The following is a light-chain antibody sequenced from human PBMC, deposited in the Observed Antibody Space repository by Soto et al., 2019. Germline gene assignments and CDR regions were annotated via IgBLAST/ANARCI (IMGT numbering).Light chain of an antibody. CDR1: QSVGSY. CDR2: DTS. Sequence: EIVLTQSPATLSLSPGEGATLSCRASQSVGSYLAWYQQIPGQAPRLLISDTSNRDTGIPARFSGSGSGTDFTLTISSLEPEDFAVYYCQQRRDWPLTFGGGTKVDIK. V-gene: IGKV3-11*01. CDR3: QQRRDWPLT. J-gene: IGKJ4*01.